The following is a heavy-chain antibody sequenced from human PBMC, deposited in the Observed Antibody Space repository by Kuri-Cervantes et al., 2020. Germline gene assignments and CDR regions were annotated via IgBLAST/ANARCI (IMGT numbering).Heavy chain of an antibody. CDR1: GFSFEDYA. Sequence: GGSLRLSCAASGFSFEDYAMHWVRQVPGRGLEWVSGISWNSGSIGYADSVKGRFTISRDNAKNSLYLQMNSLRAEDTALYYCAKDISGSSGYFDYWGQGTLVTVSS. CDR3: AKDISGSSGYFDY. D-gene: IGHD3-22*01. J-gene: IGHJ4*02. V-gene: IGHV3-9*01. CDR2: ISWNSGSI.